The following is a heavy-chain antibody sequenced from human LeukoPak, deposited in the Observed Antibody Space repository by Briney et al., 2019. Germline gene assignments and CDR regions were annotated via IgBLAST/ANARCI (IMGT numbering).Heavy chain of an antibody. Sequence: GGSLRLSCTASGFTFSIYAMSWVRQAPGKRLEWVSAISGSDAGTYYADSVKGRFTISRDNSKNTLYLQMNSLRAEDTAVYYCAWEGPHDAFDIWGQGTMVTVSS. CDR1: GFTFSIYA. V-gene: IGHV3-23*01. CDR3: AWEGPHDAFDI. J-gene: IGHJ3*02. D-gene: IGHD1-26*01. CDR2: ISGSDAGT.